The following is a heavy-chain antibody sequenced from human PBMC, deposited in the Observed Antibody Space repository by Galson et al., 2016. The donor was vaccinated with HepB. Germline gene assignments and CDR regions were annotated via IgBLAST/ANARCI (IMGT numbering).Heavy chain of an antibody. Sequence: QSGAEVKKPGESLRISCKGSGYSFASYWVAWVRQMPGKGLEWMGKIDPTDSYIYYNPSFQGHVTISADKSISTAYLQWSSLKASDTATYYCAKAGMVTIAEYYFGLDVWGPGTTVTVSS. V-gene: IGHV5-10-1*01. CDR3: AKAGMVTIAEYYFGLDV. CDR1: GYSFASYW. D-gene: IGHD2-21*02. J-gene: IGHJ6*02. CDR2: IDPTDSYI.